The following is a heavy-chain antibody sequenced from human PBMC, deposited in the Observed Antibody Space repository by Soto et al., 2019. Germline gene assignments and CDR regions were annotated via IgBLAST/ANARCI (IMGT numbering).Heavy chain of an antibody. CDR1: GGAISSSSYY. CDR2: IYYSGST. J-gene: IGHJ3*02. CDR3: ARQVIVVVPAAMRGAFDI. D-gene: IGHD2-2*01. V-gene: IGHV4-39*01. Sequence: QLQLQESGPGLVKPSETLSLTCTVSGGAISSSSYYWGWIRQPPGKGLEWIGSIYYSGSTYYNPSLKSRVTISVDTSKNQFSLKLSSVTAADTAVYYCARQVIVVVPAAMRGAFDIWGQGTMVTVSS.